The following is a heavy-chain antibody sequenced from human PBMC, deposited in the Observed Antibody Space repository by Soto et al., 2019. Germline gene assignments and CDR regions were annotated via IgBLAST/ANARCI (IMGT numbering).Heavy chain of an antibody. CDR3: ARGGISHWAYFYYMDV. D-gene: IGHD2-21*01. V-gene: IGHV4-34*01. J-gene: IGHJ6*03. Sequence: SETLSLTCVISGGSLSDYFWSWIRQPPGMALEWIGEINHLGSINYNPSLKSRVTMSVDTSKNQFSLTLNSVTAADTATYYCARGGISHWAYFYYMDVWDRGTTVTVSS. CDR2: INHLGSI. CDR1: GGSLSDYF.